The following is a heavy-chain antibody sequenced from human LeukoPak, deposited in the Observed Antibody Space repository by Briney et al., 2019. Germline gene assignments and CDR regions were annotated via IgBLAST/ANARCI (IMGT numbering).Heavy chain of an antibody. Sequence: SETLSLTCTVSGGSISSSSYYWGWIRQPPGKGLEWIGSIYYSGSTYYNPSLKSRVTISVDTSKNQFSLKLSSVTAADTAVYYCARIKERGAYYFDYWGQGTLVTVSS. J-gene: IGHJ4*02. V-gene: IGHV4-39*01. CDR2: IYYSGST. CDR1: GGSISSSSYY. D-gene: IGHD3-16*01. CDR3: ARIKERGAYYFDY.